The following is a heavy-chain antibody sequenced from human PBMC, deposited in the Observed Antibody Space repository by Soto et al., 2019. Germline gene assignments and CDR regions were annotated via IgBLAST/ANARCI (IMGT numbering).Heavy chain of an antibody. CDR1: GFSLSTSGVG. CDR2: IYWDDDK. D-gene: IGHD4-17*01. CDR3: AHPAIGDSDWHKYFDL. Sequence: QITLKESGPTLVKPTQTLTLTCTCSGFSLSTSGVGVGWIRQPQGKALEWLALIYWDDDKRYSPSLKSRLTIANDTSTKQVVRTMTNMYPVDTATYYCAHPAIGDSDWHKYFDLWGRGTLVTVS. V-gene: IGHV2-5*02. J-gene: IGHJ2*01.